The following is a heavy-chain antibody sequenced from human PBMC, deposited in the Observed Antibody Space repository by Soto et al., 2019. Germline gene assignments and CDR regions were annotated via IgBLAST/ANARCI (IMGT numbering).Heavy chain of an antibody. D-gene: IGHD5-18*01. CDR3: AKGGYSYGFWDFDY. CDR2: ISAYSDST. V-gene: IGHV3-23*01. Sequence: PGGSLRLSCAASGFTFSNYAVSWVRQAAGKGLELVSAISAYSDSTYYADSVRGRFTISRDNSKNTLYLQMSSLRAEDTAIYYCAKGGYSYGFWDFDYWGQGTLVTVSS. CDR1: GFTFSNYA. J-gene: IGHJ4*02.